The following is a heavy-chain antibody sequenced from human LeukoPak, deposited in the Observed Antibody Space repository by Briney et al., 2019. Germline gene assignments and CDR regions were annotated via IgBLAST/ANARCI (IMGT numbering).Heavy chain of an antibody. CDR3: AREKRILGYNSGRHDY. CDR1: SGSISSDGYY. CDR2: IYYTGST. Sequence: PSQTLSLSCSVSSGSISSDGYYWSWIRQHPGKDLEWIGYIYYTGSTFYNPSLKSRVTISVDTSKNQFSLKLTSVAAADTAVYYCAREKRILGYNSGRHDYWGQGTLVTVSS. D-gene: IGHD6-19*01. V-gene: IGHV4-31*03. J-gene: IGHJ4*02.